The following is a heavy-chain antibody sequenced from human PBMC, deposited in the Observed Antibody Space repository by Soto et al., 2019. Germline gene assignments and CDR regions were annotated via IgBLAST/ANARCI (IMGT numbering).Heavy chain of an antibody. D-gene: IGHD3-3*01. CDR3: AREITGFLEWLLPDSYYYGMDV. Sequence: QVQLVQSGAEVKKPGASVKVSCKASGYTFTGYYMHWVRQAPGQGLEWMGWINPNSGGTNYAQKCQGRVTMTRDTSISTAYMELSRLRSDDTAVYYCAREITGFLEWLLPDSYYYGMDVWGQGTTVTVSS. CDR2: INPNSGGT. J-gene: IGHJ6*02. CDR1: GYTFTGYY. V-gene: IGHV1-2*02.